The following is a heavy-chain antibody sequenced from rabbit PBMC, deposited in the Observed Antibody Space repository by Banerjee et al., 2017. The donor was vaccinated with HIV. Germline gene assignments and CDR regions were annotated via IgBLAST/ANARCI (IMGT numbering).Heavy chain of an antibody. V-gene: IGHV1S40*01. Sequence: QSLEESGGDLVKPGASLTLTCTASGIDFSRYGMSWVRQAPGKGLEWIACIYAGSSGNTYYATWAKGRFTISKTSSTTVTLQMISLTAADTATYFCARGGGGGGAGYDLWGPGTLVTVS. CDR1: GIDFSRYG. D-gene: IGHD6-1*01. CDR2: IYAGSSGNT. CDR3: ARGGGGGGAGYDL. J-gene: IGHJ4*01.